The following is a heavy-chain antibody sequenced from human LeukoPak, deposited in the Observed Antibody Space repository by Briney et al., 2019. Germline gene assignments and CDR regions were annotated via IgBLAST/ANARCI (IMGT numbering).Heavy chain of an antibody. D-gene: IGHD3-10*01. J-gene: IGHJ4*02. V-gene: IGHV3-23*01. Sequence: GGSLRLTCAASGFTFSSYAMSWVRQAPGKGLEGVSAISGSGGSTYYADSVKGRFTISRDNSKNTLYLQMNSLRAEDTAVYYCANDSITMPLDYGGQGTLVTVSS. CDR2: ISGSGGST. CDR3: ANDSITMPLDY. CDR1: GFTFSSYA.